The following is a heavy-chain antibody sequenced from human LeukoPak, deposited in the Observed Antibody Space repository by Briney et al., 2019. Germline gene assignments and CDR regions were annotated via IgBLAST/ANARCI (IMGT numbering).Heavy chain of an antibody. CDR1: GFPFIEYS. V-gene: IGHV3-48*01. Sequence: GGSLRLSCTASGFPFIEYSMNWVRQAPGQGLEWISYIGIDSGNTKYADSVRGRFTISRDNSKNTLYLQMNSLRAEDTAVYYCAKNLRDGVAAYHYWGQGTLVTVSS. CDR3: AKNLRDGVAAYHY. J-gene: IGHJ4*02. CDR2: IGIDSGNT. D-gene: IGHD2-15*01.